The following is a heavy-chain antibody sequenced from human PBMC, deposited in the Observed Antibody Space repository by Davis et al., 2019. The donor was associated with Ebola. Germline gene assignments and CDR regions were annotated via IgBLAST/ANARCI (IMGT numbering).Heavy chain of an antibody. CDR3: ARSSSGGYYFDY. J-gene: IGHJ4*02. V-gene: IGHV1-2*06. D-gene: IGHD6-6*01. CDR2: INLKNGGT. CDR1: GYTFTGYD. Sequence: ASVKVSCKASGYTFTGYDMHWVRQAPGQGLEWMGRINLKNGGTNYAQKFQGRVTMTRDTSTSTVYMELSSLRSEDTAVYYCARSSSGGYYFDYWGQGTLVTVSS.